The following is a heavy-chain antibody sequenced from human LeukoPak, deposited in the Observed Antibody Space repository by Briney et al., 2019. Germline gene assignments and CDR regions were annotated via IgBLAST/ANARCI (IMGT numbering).Heavy chain of an antibody. CDR2: IWYDGSNK. D-gene: IGHD5-24*01. CDR3: ARDTNYLSGAVLGY. Sequence: GGSLRLSCAASGFTFSSYGMHWVRQAPGKGLEWVAVIWYDGSNKYYADSVKGRFTISRDNSKNSLYLQMNSLRAEDTAVYYCARDTNYLSGAVLGYWGQGTLVTVSS. J-gene: IGHJ4*02. V-gene: IGHV3-33*01. CDR1: GFTFSSYG.